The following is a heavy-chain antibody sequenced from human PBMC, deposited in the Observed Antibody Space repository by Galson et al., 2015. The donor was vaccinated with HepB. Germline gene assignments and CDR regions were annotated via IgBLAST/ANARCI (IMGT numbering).Heavy chain of an antibody. D-gene: IGHD4-17*01. CDR1: GFTFSSYA. Sequence: SLRLSCAASGFTFSSYAMHWVRQAPGKGLEWVAVISYDGSNKYYADSVKGRFTISRDNSKNTLYLQMNSLRADDTAVYYCARAPTVMVQFDYWGRGTLVTVSS. CDR3: ARAPTVMVQFDY. V-gene: IGHV3-30-3*01. CDR2: ISYDGSNK. J-gene: IGHJ4*02.